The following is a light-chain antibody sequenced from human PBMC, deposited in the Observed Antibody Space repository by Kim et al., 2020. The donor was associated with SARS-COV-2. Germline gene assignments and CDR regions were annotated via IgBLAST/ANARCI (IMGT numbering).Light chain of an antibody. Sequence: QLVLTQSPSASASLGASVKLTCTLSSGHSSYAIAWHQQQPEKGPRYLMKLNSDGSHSKGDGIPDRFSGSSSGAERYLTISSLQSEDEADYHCQTWGTGIHSWVFGGGTQLTVL. J-gene: IGLJ3*02. CDR2: LNSDGSH. CDR3: QTWGTGIHSWV. V-gene: IGLV4-69*01. CDR1: SGHSSYA.